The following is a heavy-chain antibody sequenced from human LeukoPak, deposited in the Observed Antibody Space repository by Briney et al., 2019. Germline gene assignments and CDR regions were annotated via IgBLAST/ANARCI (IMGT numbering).Heavy chain of an antibody. CDR3: ARNWGWFDY. D-gene: IGHD7-27*01. CDR1: GFTFSSHG. CDR2: IKEDGREK. V-gene: IGHV3-7*01. Sequence: GGSLRLSCVASGFTFSSHGMNWVRQAPGKGLEWVATIKEDGREKYYVDSVKGRFTISRDNAKNSLYLQMNSLRAEDTAVYYCARNWGWFDYWGQGTLVTVSS. J-gene: IGHJ4*02.